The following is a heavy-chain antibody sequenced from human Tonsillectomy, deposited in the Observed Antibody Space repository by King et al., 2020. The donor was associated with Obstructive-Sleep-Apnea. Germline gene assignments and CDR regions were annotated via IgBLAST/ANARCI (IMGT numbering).Heavy chain of an antibody. D-gene: IGHD6-6*01. CDR3: VSITSEYSNSSSVLDY. V-gene: IGHV3-73*01. J-gene: IGHJ4*02. CDR2: IRNKANNYAT. Sequence: VQLVESGGGLVQPGGSLKLSCAASGFTFSGSPMHWVRQASGKGLEWVGRIRNKANNYATAFAASVKGRFTISRDDSENTASLQMNSLITEDTAMYYCVSITSEYSNSSSVLDYWGQGTLVTVSS. CDR1: GFTFSGSP.